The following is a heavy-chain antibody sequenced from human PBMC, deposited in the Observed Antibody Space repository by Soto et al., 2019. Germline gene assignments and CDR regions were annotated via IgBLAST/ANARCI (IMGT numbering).Heavy chain of an antibody. V-gene: IGHV1-69*01. D-gene: IGHD6-19*01. Sequence: QVQLVQSGAEVKKPGASVKVSCKASGGTFSSYAISWVRQAPGQGLEWRGGIIPIFGTANYARKFQGIVTITADESTSTAYMELSSLRSEDTAVYYCARPRAVAGLYYYDGMDVWGQGTTFTVSS. J-gene: IGHJ6*02. CDR1: GGTFSSYA. CDR2: IIPIFGTA. CDR3: ARPRAVAGLYYYDGMDV.